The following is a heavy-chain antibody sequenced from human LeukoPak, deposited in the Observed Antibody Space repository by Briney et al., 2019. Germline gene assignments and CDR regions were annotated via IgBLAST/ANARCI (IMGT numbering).Heavy chain of an antibody. V-gene: IGHV3-74*01. CDR1: GFTFSSYW. J-gene: IGHJ5*02. D-gene: IGHD3-22*01. Sequence: GRSLRLSCAASGFTFSSYWMHWVGQGPGNGLVGVSRINSDGSRTSYPDSVKGRLTISRDKAKNTPYMQMNSLRAEDTAVYYCARAPYYYDSSGSPLPWFDPWGQGTLVTVSS. CDR3: ARAPYYYDSSGSPLPWFDP. CDR2: INSDGSRT.